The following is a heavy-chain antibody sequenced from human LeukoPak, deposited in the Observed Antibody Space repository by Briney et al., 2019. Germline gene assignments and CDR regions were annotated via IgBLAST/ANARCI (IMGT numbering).Heavy chain of an antibody. V-gene: IGHV1-18*03. J-gene: IGHJ4*02. Sequence: ASVKVSCKASGYTFSSYGISWVRQAPGQGLEWMGWISTYNSDANYAQNVQGRVTVTADTSTATAYMEVRSLRSDDMAVYYCGRDRGSGQDTFDFWGQGPLVTVSS. CDR2: ISTYNSDA. D-gene: IGHD3-10*01. CDR3: GRDRGSGQDTFDF. CDR1: GYTFSSYG.